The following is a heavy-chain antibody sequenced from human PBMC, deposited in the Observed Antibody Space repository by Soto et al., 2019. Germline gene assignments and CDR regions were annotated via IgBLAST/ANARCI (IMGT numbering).Heavy chain of an antibody. D-gene: IGHD3-10*01. V-gene: IGHV3-23*01. CDR1: GFTFSSYA. CDR2: ISGNSDIT. J-gene: IGHJ4*02. CDR3: AKLGDYFGSGPFSYFDY. Sequence: EVQLLDSGGGLVQPGGSLRLSCAASGFTFSSYAMSWVRRAPGKGLEWVSSISGNSDITHYADSVKGRFTISRDNSKNTLFLQLNSLRAEDTAIYYCAKLGDYFGSGPFSYFDYWGQGTLVTVSS.